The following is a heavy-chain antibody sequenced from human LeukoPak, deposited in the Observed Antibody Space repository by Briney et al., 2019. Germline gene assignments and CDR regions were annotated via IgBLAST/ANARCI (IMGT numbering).Heavy chain of an antibody. CDR2: ISWNSDTI. CDR1: GFTFDDYT. V-gene: IGHV3-9*01. D-gene: IGHD6-19*01. Sequence: GGSLRLSCAASGFTFDDYTTHWVRQAPGKGLEWVSAISWNSDTIDYADSVEGRFTISRDNAKNSLYLQMNSLRAEDTAVYYCAKDVSAVAPFYFDYWGQGTLVTVSS. CDR3: AKDVSAVAPFYFDY. J-gene: IGHJ4*02.